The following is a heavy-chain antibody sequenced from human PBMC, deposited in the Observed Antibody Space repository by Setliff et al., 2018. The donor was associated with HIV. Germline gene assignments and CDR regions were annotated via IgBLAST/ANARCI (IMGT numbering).Heavy chain of an antibody. D-gene: IGHD4-17*01. CDR1: GFTFSYYG. CDR2: IPYDGGEK. V-gene: IGHV3-30*02. CDR3: AKDPTHDSYGDYYWYFDL. Sequence: GGSLRLSCAASGFTFSYYGMHWVRQAPGKGLDWVAFIPYDGGEKNYMDSVKGRFTISRDNAKNSLYPQMNSLRAEDTAVYYCAKDPTHDSYGDYYWYFDLWGRGTLVTVSS. J-gene: IGHJ2*01.